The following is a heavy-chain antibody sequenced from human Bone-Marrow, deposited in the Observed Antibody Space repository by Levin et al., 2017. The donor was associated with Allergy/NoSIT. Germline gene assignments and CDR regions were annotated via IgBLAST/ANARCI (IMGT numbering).Heavy chain of an antibody. CDR2: IYYSGST. D-gene: IGHD5-18*01. J-gene: IGHJ6*02. CDR1: VGSISSNTYY. Sequence: SETLSLTCTVSVGSISSNTYYWGWIRQPPGKGLEWIASIYYSGSTYYNPSLKSRVTISVDTSKNQFSLNVNSVTAADTAVYYCAASGYSYGYGMDVWGQGTTVTVSS. CDR3: AASGYSYGYGMDV. V-gene: IGHV4-39*01.